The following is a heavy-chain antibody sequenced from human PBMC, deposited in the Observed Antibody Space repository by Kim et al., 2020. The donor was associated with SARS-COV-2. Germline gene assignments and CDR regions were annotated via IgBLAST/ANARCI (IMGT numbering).Heavy chain of an antibody. J-gene: IGHJ4*02. CDR3: ASLYCSTTSCYYDY. D-gene: IGHD2-2*01. Sequence: ATSVKGRFTISRDNSKNTLYLQMGSLRAEDMAVYYCASLYCSTTSCYYDYWGQGTLVTVSS. V-gene: IGHV3-64*01.